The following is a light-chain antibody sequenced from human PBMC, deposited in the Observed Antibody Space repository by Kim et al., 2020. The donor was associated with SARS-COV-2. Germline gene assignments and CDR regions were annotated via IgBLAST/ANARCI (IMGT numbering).Light chain of an antibody. CDR3: SSYRSRSTV. V-gene: IGLV2-14*03. CDR1: NSDIGRYNY. Sequence: PGQSITVSCTGTNSDIGRYNYVSWYQQHPGKAPKLMIYDVSNRPSGVSNRFSGSKSGKTASLTISGLQDEDEADYYCSSYRSRSTVFGGGTKLTVL. CDR2: DVS. J-gene: IGLJ3*02.